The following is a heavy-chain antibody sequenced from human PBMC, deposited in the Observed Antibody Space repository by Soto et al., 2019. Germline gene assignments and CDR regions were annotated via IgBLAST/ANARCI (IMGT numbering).Heavy chain of an antibody. D-gene: IGHD6-13*01. V-gene: IGHV1-18*01. CDR2: ISAYSGDT. J-gene: IGHJ5*02. Sequence: QVQLVQSGAEVKKPGASVRVSCQASGYTFSTHGITWVRQAPGQGLEWMGWISAYSGDTNYAQKFQGRVTMTTDTSTSTAYMELRSLRSDDTAVYYCAASSWYERWFDPWGQGPLVTVSS. CDR3: AASSWYERWFDP. CDR1: GYTFSTHG.